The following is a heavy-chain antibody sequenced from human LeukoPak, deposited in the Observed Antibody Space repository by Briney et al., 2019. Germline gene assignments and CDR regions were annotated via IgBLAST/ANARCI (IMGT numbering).Heavy chain of an antibody. CDR2: ISGSGGST. CDR1: GFTFSSYA. D-gene: IGHD3-22*01. Sequence: GGSLRLSCAASGFTFSSYAMSWVRQAPGKGLEWVSAISGSGGSTYYADSVKGRFTISRDNSKNTLYLQMNSLRAEDTAVYYCAKERLGYYYDSSGYYFSIRPVTPGQGFDYWGQGTLVTVSS. J-gene: IGHJ4*02. CDR3: AKERLGYYYDSSGYYFSIRPVTPGQGFDY. V-gene: IGHV3-23*01.